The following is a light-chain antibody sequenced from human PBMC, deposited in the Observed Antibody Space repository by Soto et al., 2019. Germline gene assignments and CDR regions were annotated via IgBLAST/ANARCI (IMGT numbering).Light chain of an antibody. Sequence: DIQMTQSPSSLSASVGDRVTITCRASQSISSYLNWYQQKPGKAPKLLIYAASSLQSWVPSRFSGRASGTDFTLTISRLQPVVFASCCCPQSYSIPRTFGGGTKVEIK. V-gene: IGKV1-39*01. CDR3: PQSYSIPRT. CDR1: QSISSY. CDR2: AAS. J-gene: IGKJ4*01.